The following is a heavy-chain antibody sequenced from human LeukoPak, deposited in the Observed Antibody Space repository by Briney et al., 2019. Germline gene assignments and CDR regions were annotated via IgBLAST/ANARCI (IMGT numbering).Heavy chain of an antibody. CDR3: ARYFESNDAFDI. J-gene: IGHJ3*02. D-gene: IGHD3-9*01. V-gene: IGHV4-59*01. CDR1: GASISSYY. Sequence: PSQTLSLTCTVSGASISSYYWSWIRQPPGKGLEWIGYIYYSGSTNYNPSLKSRVTISVDTSKNTFSLKLSSVTAADTAVYYCARYFESNDAFDIWGQGTVVTVSS. CDR2: IYYSGST.